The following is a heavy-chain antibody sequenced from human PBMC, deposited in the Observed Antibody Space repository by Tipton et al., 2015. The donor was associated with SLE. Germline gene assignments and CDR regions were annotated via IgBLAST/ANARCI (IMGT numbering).Heavy chain of an antibody. CDR3: ARERQGYGSEPFFDY. CDR1: GGSISSSSYY. D-gene: IGHD3-10*01. V-gene: IGHV4-39*07. CDR2: IYHSGST. Sequence: TLSLTCTVSGGSISSSSYYWGWIRQPPGKGLEWIGSIYHSGSTYYNPSLKSRATISVDTSKNQFSLKLSSVTAADTAVYYCARERQGYGSEPFFDYWGQGTLVTVSS. J-gene: IGHJ4*02.